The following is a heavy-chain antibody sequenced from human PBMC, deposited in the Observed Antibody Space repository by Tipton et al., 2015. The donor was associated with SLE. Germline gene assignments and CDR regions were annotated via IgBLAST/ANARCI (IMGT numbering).Heavy chain of an antibody. D-gene: IGHD3-3*01. J-gene: IGHJ6*02. V-gene: IGHV4-59*11. CDR1: GGSISSHY. CDR3: ARSITIFGVVDYYYGMDV. Sequence: LRLSCTVSGGSISSHYWSWIRQPPGKRLEWIGYIYYSGSTNYNPSLKSRVTISVDTSKNQFSLKLSSVTAADTAVYYCARSITIFGVVDYYYGMDVWGQGTTVTVSS. CDR2: IYYSGST.